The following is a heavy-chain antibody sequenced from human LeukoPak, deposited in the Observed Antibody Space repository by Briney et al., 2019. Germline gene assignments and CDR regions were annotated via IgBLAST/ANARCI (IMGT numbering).Heavy chain of an antibody. D-gene: IGHD2-21*02. CDR2: IWFDGSNK. J-gene: IGHJ5*02. CDR3: ASRRDCGGDCYTWWFDP. Sequence: GRSLRLSCAASGFTFTPHAMHWVRQAPGMGLEWVAFIWFDGSNKYYADSVKGRFTISKDNSENTLYLQMNSLRAEDTAVYYCASRRDCGGDCYTWWFDPWGQGTLVTVSS. CDR1: GFTFTPHA. V-gene: IGHV3-33*01.